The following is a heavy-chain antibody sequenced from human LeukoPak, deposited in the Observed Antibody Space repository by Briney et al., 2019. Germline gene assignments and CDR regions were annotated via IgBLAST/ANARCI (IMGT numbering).Heavy chain of an antibody. Sequence: GASLKLSCKGSGYSFTTYWIGWVLQMPGQSLESMGMFHPGDFDAKYRPPFQGQVTISADRSITTAYLQWSSLKASDTAMYYCARQAGLSPTGDSIPFDYWGQGTLVTASS. J-gene: IGHJ4*02. CDR3: ARQAGLSPTGDSIPFDY. D-gene: IGHD7-27*01. CDR2: FHPGDFDA. V-gene: IGHV5-51*01. CDR1: GYSFTTYW.